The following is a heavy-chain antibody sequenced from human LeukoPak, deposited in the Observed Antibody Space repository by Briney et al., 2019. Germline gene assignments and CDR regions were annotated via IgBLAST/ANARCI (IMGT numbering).Heavy chain of an antibody. CDR2: VDHTGST. J-gene: IGHJ6*03. CDR1: DDSITMYY. V-gene: IGHV4-59*01. CDR3: ARGRVSSSTWYSTYYYLFYMDF. Sequence: SETLSLTCAVSDDSITMYYWTWIRQPPGKGLEWIGYVDHTGSTKFNPSLNGRVSISRDTSKNFFSLRLRSVTAADTAVYFCARGRVSSSTWYSTYYYLFYMDFWGKGNPGHRLL. D-gene: IGHD1-1*01.